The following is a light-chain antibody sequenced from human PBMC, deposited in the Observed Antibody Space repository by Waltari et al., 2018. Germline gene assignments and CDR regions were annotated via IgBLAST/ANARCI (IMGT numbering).Light chain of an antibody. J-gene: IGKJ2*01. CDR1: QSISSY. CDR2: AAS. V-gene: IGKV1-39*01. Sequence: DIQMTQSPSSLSASVGDRVTITCRASQSISSYLNWYQQKPGKAPKLLIYAASSLQSRVPSRFSGSVSRTDFTLTISSLQPEDFATYYCQQSYSTLYTFGQGTKLEIK. CDR3: QQSYSTLYT.